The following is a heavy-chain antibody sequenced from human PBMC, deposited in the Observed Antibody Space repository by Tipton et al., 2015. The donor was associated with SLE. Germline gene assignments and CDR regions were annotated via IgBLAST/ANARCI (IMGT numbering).Heavy chain of an antibody. J-gene: IGHJ3*02. Sequence: SLRLSCAASGFTVSSNYMSWVRQAPGKGLEWVSVIYSGGSTYYADSVKGRFTISRDNSKNTLYLQMNSLRAEDTAVYYCARGDYYDSSGLLLDAFDIWGQGTMVTVSS. CDR1: GFTVSSNY. V-gene: IGHV3-53*01. CDR3: ARGDYYDSSGLLLDAFDI. CDR2: IYSGGST. D-gene: IGHD3-22*01.